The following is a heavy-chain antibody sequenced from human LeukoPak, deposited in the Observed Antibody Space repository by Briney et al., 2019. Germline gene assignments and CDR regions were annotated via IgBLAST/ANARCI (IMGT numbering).Heavy chain of an antibody. J-gene: IGHJ5*02. CDR2: INQDGSEK. CDR3: ARDIRNYYDSGAYGWFDP. Sequence: GGSLRLSCAASGFTFSSYWMSWVRQAPGKGLEWVANINQDGSEKHYVDSVKGRFTISRDNVKNSLYLQMNSLRAEDTATYYCARDIRNYYDSGAYGWFDPWGQGTLVPVSS. CDR1: GFTFSSYW. D-gene: IGHD3-10*01. V-gene: IGHV3-7*03.